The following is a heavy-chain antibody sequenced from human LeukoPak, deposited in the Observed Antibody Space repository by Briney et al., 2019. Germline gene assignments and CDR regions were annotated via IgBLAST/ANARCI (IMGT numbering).Heavy chain of an antibody. D-gene: IGHD3-22*01. J-gene: IGHJ4*02. CDR1: GFTFSSYA. Sequence: GGSLRLSCAASGFTFSSYAMHWVRQAPGKGLEYVSAISSNGGSTYYANSVKGRFTISRDNSKNTLYLQMGSLRVEDMAVYYCARAPPPDYDSSGYVLDYWGQGTLVTVSS. V-gene: IGHV3-64*01. CDR3: ARAPPPDYDSSGYVLDY. CDR2: ISSNGGST.